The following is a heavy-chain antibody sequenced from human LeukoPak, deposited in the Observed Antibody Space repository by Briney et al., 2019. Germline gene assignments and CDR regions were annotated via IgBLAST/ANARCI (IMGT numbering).Heavy chain of an antibody. J-gene: IGHJ6*03. CDR1: GGTFSSYA. CDR3: ARVALLGVVVVAASSPSNYYMDV. V-gene: IGHV1-69*05. D-gene: IGHD2-15*01. CDR2: IIPIFGRA. Sequence: SVKVSCKASGGTFSSYAISWVRQAPGQGLEWMGGIIPIFGRANYAQKFQGRVTITTDESTSTAYMELSSLRSEDTAVYYCARVALLGVVVVAASSPSNYYMDVWGKGTTVAVSS.